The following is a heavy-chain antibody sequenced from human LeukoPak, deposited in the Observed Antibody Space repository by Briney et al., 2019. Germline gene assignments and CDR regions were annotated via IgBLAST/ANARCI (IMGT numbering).Heavy chain of an antibody. CDR1: GFTLSTYA. Sequence: PGGSLRLSCAASGFTLSTYAMNWVRQAPGKGLEWVSCISAGGGSTYYADSVKGRFTISRDNSKNTLYLQMNSLTVEDTAVYYCAKSPRSAADNWFDPWGQGTLVTVSS. D-gene: IGHD6-13*01. CDR2: ISAGGGST. CDR3: AKSPRSAADNWFDP. J-gene: IGHJ5*02. V-gene: IGHV3-23*01.